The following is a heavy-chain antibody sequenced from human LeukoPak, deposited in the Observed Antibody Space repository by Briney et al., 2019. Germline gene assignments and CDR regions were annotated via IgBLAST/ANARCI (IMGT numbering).Heavy chain of an antibody. J-gene: IGHJ4*02. CDR1: GGSISSGGYS. Sequence: SQTLSLTCAVSGGSISSGGYSWGWVRQPPGTGLEWIGYIYHSGSTYYNPSLKSRVTISVDRSKNQFSLKLSSVTAADTAVYYCARGGGLCSSTSCYPPGLDYWGQGTLVTVSS. CDR3: ARGGGLCSSTSCYPPGLDY. CDR2: IYHSGST. V-gene: IGHV4-30-2*01. D-gene: IGHD2-2*01.